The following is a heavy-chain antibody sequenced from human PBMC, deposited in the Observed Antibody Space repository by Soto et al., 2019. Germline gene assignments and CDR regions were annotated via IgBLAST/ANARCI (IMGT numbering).Heavy chain of an antibody. CDR3: ASTDPYSLNYDDY. CDR1: GFTFSSYS. V-gene: IGHV3-21*01. D-gene: IGHD1-7*01. Sequence: GGSLRLSCAASGFTFSSYSMNWDRQAPGKGLEWVSSISSSSSYIYYADSVKGRFTISRDNAKTSLYLPMNSLRAEDTAVYYCASTDPYSLNYDDYWGRGTLVTVCS. J-gene: IGHJ4*02. CDR2: ISSSSSYI.